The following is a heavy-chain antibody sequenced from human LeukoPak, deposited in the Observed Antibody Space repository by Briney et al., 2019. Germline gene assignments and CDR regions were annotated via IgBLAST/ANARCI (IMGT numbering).Heavy chain of an antibody. V-gene: IGHV3-23*01. CDR2: ISGSGGTT. J-gene: IGHJ4*02. Sequence: QPGGSLRLSCAASGFTFSSYAMSWVRQSPGKGLEWLSGISGSGGTTYYTDSVKGRFTISRDNSKNTLYLQMNSLRVEDTAVYYCAKRGWTDVYVLAEFDYWGQGTLVTVSS. CDR3: AKRGWTDVYVLAEFDY. D-gene: IGHD2-8*02. CDR1: GFTFSSYA.